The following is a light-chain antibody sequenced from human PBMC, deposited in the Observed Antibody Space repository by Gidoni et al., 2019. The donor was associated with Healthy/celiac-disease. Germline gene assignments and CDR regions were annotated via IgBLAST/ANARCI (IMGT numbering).Light chain of an antibody. J-gene: IGLJ3*02. CDR2: GNS. CDR1: SSNIGAGYD. Sequence: QSSLTQPTSVSVSPGQRVTISCTGSSSNIGAGYDVHWYQQLPGTAPKLLIYGNSNRPSGVPDRFSGSKSGTSASLAITGLQAEDEADYYCQSYDSSLSGWVFGGGTKLTVL. CDR3: QSYDSSLSGWV. V-gene: IGLV1-40*01.